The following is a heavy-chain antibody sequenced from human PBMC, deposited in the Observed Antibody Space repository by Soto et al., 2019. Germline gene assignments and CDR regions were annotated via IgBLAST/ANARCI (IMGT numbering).Heavy chain of an antibody. CDR2: IKQDGSEK. CDR3: ARDRTPYSSSWYCLDY. V-gene: IGHV3-7*01. Sequence: GSLRLSCAASGFTFSSYWMSWVRQAPGKGLEWVDNIKQDGSEKYYVDSVKGRFTISRDNAKNSLYLQMNSLRAEDTAVYYCARDRTPYSSSWYCLDYWGQGTLVTVSS. CDR1: GFTFSSYW. J-gene: IGHJ4*02. D-gene: IGHD6-13*01.